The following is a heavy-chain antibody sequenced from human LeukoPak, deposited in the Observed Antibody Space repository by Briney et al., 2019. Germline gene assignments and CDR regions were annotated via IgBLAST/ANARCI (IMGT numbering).Heavy chain of an antibody. J-gene: IGHJ4*02. V-gene: IGHV3-23*01. Sequence: PGGSLRLSCAASGFTFPRHGINWVRQAPGKGLEWVSGISPSGSILYYADSVKGRFTISRDNSKNTVFLQMNSLRAEDTALYYCSKAGDTNYYRHGDYWGQGTLVTVSS. CDR3: SKAGDTNYYRHGDY. D-gene: IGHD1-26*01. CDR1: GFTFPRHG. CDR2: ISPSGSIL.